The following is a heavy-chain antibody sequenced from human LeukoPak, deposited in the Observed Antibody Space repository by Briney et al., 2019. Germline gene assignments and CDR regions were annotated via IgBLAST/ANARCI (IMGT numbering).Heavy chain of an antibody. D-gene: IGHD3-10*01. CDR1: GYSFTSYW. V-gene: IGHV5-51*01. J-gene: IGHJ5*01. Sequence: GASLKISCKGSGYSFTSYWIGWVRQMPGKGLEWMGIIYPGDSDTRYSPSFQGQVTISADKSISTAYLQWSSLKASDTAMYYCARRYGSGSYLDWFDSWGQGTLVTVSS. CDR3: ARRYGSGSYLDWFDS. CDR2: IYPGDSDT.